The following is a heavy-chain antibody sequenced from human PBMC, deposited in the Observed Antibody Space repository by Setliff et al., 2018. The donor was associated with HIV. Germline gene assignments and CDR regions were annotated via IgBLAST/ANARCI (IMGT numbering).Heavy chain of an antibody. D-gene: IGHD5-12*01. CDR2: VSGGGGTT. V-gene: IGHV3-23*01. CDR3: VKEGLSDYDYVGYSDH. Sequence: SGGSLRLSCAVSGFTFNNYDMGWVRQAPGKGLEWVSSVSGGGGTTKYADSVKGRFTIFRDDLKNTVFLQMNGLRVGDTAVYYCVKEGLSDYDYVGYSDHWGQGTLVTVSS. CDR1: GFTFNNYD. J-gene: IGHJ4*02.